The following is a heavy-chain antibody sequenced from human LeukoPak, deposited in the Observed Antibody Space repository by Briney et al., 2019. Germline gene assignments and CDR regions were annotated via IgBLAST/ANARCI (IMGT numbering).Heavy chain of an antibody. CDR3: ARSTSSEYDIYHFDY. CDR1: GFTFSSYG. J-gene: IGHJ4*02. V-gene: IGHV3-33*01. D-gene: IGHD3-9*01. Sequence: GGALRLSCAASGFTFSSYGMHWVRQAPGKGLEWVAVIWYDGNNKYYADSVKGRFTISRDNSKNTLYLQMNSLRAEDTAVYYCARSTSSEYDIYHFDYWGQGTLVTVSS. CDR2: IWYDGNNK.